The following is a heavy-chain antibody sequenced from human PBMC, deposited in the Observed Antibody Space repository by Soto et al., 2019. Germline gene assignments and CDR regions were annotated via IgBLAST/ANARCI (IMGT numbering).Heavy chain of an antibody. D-gene: IGHD3-10*01. J-gene: IGHJ6*02. V-gene: IGHV3-23*01. CDR3: AKLAFGTLYCGMDV. CDR1: GIPFDTYA. CDR2: ISGSGGRT. Sequence: GGSLRLSCAVSGIPFDTYAMSWVRQARGKGLEWVSLISGSGGRTHYADSVKGRFTISRDNSKNTLYLQMNSLRADDTAVYYCAKLAFGTLYCGMDVWGQGTTVTVSS.